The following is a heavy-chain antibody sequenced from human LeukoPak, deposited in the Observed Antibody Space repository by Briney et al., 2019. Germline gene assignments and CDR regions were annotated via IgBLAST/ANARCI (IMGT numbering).Heavy chain of an antibody. Sequence: SETLSLTCAVYGGSFSGYYWSWIRQPPGKGLEWIGEINHSGSTNYNPSLKSRVTISVDTSKNQFSLKLSSVTAADTAVYYCVREQQLVGFDPWGQGTLVTLSS. CDR3: VREQQLVGFDP. CDR1: GGSFSGYY. V-gene: IGHV4-34*01. CDR2: INHSGST. D-gene: IGHD6-13*01. J-gene: IGHJ5*02.